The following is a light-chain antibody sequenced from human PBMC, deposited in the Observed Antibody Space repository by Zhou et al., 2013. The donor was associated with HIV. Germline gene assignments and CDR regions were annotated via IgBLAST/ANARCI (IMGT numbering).Light chain of an antibody. Sequence: DIQMTQSPSSVSASVGDRVTITCRASQGIGTWLAWYQQKPGKAPKLLIYAASSLHSGVPSRFSGGGSGTDFTLTINSLQPDDFATYYCLQSDTFPYTFGQGTKLQIK. V-gene: IGKV1-12*01. CDR1: QGIGTW. J-gene: IGKJ2*01. CDR2: AAS. CDR3: LQSDTFPYT.